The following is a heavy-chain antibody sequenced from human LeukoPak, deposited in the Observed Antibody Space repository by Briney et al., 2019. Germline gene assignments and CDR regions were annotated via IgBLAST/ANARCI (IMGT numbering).Heavy chain of an antibody. V-gene: IGHV1-69*05. D-gene: IGHD6-19*01. CDR2: ITPIFGTA. CDR3: ARGKGGWYTYYFDY. Sequence: SVKVSCKASGGTFSSYAISWVRQAPGQGLEWMGGITPIFGTANYAQKFQGRVTITTDESTSTAYMELSSLRSEDTAVYYCARGKGGWYTYYFDYWGQGTLVTVSS. CDR1: GGTFSSYA. J-gene: IGHJ4*02.